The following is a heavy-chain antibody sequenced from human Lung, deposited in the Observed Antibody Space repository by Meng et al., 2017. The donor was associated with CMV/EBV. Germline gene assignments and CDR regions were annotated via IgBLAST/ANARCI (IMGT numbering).Heavy chain of an antibody. D-gene: IGHD3-22*01. Sequence: GGSLRLSXAASGFTFSSYEMNWVRQAPGKGLEWVSYISSSGSTIYYADSVKGRFTISRDNAKNSLYLQMNSLRAEDTAVYYCAREGVYYDSSGYLDYWGQGTLVTVSS. CDR1: GFTFSSYE. J-gene: IGHJ4*02. CDR3: AREGVYYDSSGYLDY. V-gene: IGHV3-48*03. CDR2: ISSSGSTI.